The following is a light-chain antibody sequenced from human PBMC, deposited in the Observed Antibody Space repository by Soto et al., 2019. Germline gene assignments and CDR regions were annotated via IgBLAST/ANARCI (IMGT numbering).Light chain of an antibody. Sequence: DIQMTQSPSTLSASVGDRVTITCRARQSISSWLAWYQQKPGKAPKLLIYDASSLESGVPSRFSGSGSGTELTLTISSLQPVYLGADYFQQYNSYPSMLTLGEGTKLEI. CDR2: DAS. CDR3: QQYNSYPSMLT. CDR1: QSISSW. V-gene: IGKV1-5*01. J-gene: IGKJ2*01.